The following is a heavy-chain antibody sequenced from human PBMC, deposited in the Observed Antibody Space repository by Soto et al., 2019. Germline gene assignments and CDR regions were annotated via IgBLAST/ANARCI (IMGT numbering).Heavy chain of an antibody. CDR2: ISYDGSNK. V-gene: IGHV3-30*18. J-gene: IGHJ4*02. D-gene: IGHD4-17*01. Sequence: QVQLVESGGGVVQPGRSLRLSCAASGFTFSSYGMHWVRQAPGKGLEWVAVISYDGSNKYYVDSVKGRFTISRDNSKNXLYLQMNSLRAEDTAVYYCAKGDGDYELGRYYFDYWGQGTLVTVSS. CDR3: AKGDGDYELGRYYFDY. CDR1: GFTFSSYG.